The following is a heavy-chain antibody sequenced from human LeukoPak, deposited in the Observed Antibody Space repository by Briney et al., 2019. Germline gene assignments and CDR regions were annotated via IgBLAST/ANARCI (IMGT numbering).Heavy chain of an antibody. CDR1: GYSFTGYY. D-gene: IGHD3-16*01. Sequence: GASVKVSCKASGYSFTGYYMHWVRQAPGQGLEWMGRIIPILGMANYAQKFQGRVTFTAEESTSTAYMDLSSLTSEDTAVYYCAREGFGEWEQLPFVHWGQGTLVSVSS. CDR2: IIPILGMA. CDR3: AREGFGEWEQLPFVH. V-gene: IGHV1-69*04. J-gene: IGHJ4*02.